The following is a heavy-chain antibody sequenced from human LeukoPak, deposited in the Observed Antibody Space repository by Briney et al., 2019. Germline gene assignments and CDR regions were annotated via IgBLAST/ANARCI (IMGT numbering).Heavy chain of an antibody. CDR1: GGSIVTSRYY. Sequence: SETLSLTRTVSGGSIVTSRYYWGWVRQPPGKGLEWIGDVHFSGSTYYNPSLKSRVTISVDTSKNQFSLKLYSVTAADTAVYFCAKHRPIVGATRGWFDPWGQGTLVTVSS. CDR3: AKHRPIVGATRGWFDP. CDR2: VHFSGST. D-gene: IGHD1-26*01. V-gene: IGHV4-39*01. J-gene: IGHJ5*02.